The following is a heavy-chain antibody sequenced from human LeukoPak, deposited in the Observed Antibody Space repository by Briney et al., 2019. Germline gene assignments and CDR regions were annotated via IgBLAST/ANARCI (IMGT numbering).Heavy chain of an antibody. CDR2: ISAYNGNT. CDR1: GYTFINYG. CDR3: ARDRVIYDYVWGSYRYFDY. J-gene: IGHJ4*02. Sequence: ASVKVSCKASGYTFINYGVSWVRQAPGQGLEWMGWISAYNGNTNYAQKLQGRVTMTTDTSTSTAYMELRSLRSDDTAVYYCARDRVIYDYVWGSYRYFDYWGQGTLVTVSS. V-gene: IGHV1-18*01. D-gene: IGHD3-16*02.